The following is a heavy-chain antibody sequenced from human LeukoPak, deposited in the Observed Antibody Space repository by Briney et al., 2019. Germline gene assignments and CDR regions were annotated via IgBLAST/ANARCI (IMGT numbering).Heavy chain of an antibody. CDR2: TRSKVYGGTT. J-gene: IGHJ4*02. CDR3: TRAQTEAGAKYYFDY. CDR1: GFTFGDYA. Sequence: GRSLRLSCTASGFTFGDYALNWVRQAPGKGLEWVGFTRSKVYGGTTEYAASVKGRFTISRDDSKSIAYLQMNSLKTEDTAVYHCTRAQTEAGAKYYFDYWGQGTLVTVSS. V-gene: IGHV3-49*04.